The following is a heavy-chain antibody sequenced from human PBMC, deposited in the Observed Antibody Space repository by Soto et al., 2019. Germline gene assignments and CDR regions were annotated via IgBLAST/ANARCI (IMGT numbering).Heavy chain of an antibody. CDR3: ARVGQWLEERYFDY. V-gene: IGHV4-34*01. CDR2: INHSGST. D-gene: IGHD6-19*01. Sequence: RQPPGKGLEWIGEINHSGSTNYNPSLKSRVTISVDTSKNQFSLKLSSVTAADTAVYYCARVGQWLEERYFDYWGQGTLVTVSS. J-gene: IGHJ4*02.